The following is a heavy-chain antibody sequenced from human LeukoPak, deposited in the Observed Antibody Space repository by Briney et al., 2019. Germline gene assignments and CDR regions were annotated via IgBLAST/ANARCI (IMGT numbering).Heavy chain of an antibody. D-gene: IGHD3-22*01. J-gene: IGHJ4*02. CDR1: GYTFTSYG. CDR2: ISAYNGNT. CDR3: ARGSGYYYVGYYFDY. Sequence: ASVKVSCKASGYTFTSYGISWVRQAPGQGLEWMGWISAYNGNTNYAQKLQGRVTMTTDTSTSTAYMELRSLRSDDTAVYYCARGSGYYYVGYYFDYWGQGTLVTVSS. V-gene: IGHV1-18*01.